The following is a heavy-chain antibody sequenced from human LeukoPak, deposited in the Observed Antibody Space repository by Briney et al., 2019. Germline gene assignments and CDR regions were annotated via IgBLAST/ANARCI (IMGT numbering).Heavy chain of an antibody. CDR2: ISAYNGNT. J-gene: IGHJ1*01. D-gene: IGHD3-22*01. V-gene: IGHV1-18*01. CDR1: GYTFTSCG. CDR3: ARDGSRVVVTRAEYFQH. Sequence: ASVKVSCKASGYTFTSCGISWVRQAPGQGLEWMGWISAYNGNTNYAQKLQGRVTMTTDTSTSTAYMELRSLRSDDTAVCYCARDGSRVVVTRAEYFQHWGQGTLVTVSS.